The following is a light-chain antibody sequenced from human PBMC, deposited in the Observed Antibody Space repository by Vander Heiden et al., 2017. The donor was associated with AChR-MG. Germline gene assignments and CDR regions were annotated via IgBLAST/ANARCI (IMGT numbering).Light chain of an antibody. V-gene: IGKV3-20*01. Sequence: IVLTQSPGTRSLSPGKRGSQSVSSSYLAWYQQKPGQAPRLLIYGGSSRATGIPDRFSGSGSGTDFTLTIGRLEPEDFAVYYCQQNDSSPRTFGQGTKVEIK. CDR1: QSVSSSY. CDR3: QQNDSSPRT. J-gene: IGKJ1*01. CDR2: GGS.